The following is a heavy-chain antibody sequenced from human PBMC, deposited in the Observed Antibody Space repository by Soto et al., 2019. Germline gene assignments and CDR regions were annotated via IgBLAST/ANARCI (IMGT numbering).Heavy chain of an antibody. CDR2: IIPIFGTA. V-gene: IGHV1-69*13. Sequence: GASVKVSCKASGGTFSSYAISWVRQAPGQGLEWMGGIIPIFGTANYAQKFQGRVTITADESTSTAHMELSSLRSEDTAVYYCARDRYCSGGSCYSPGWFDPWGQGTLVTVSS. CDR1: GGTFSSYA. D-gene: IGHD2-15*01. CDR3: ARDRYCSGGSCYSPGWFDP. J-gene: IGHJ5*02.